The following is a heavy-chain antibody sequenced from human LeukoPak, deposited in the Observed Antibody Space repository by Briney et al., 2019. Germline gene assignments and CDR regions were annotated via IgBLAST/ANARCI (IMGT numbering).Heavy chain of an antibody. V-gene: IGHV3-7*01. CDR1: GFIFSNAW. D-gene: IGHD3/OR15-3a*01. Sequence: GGSLRLSCAASGFIFSNAWMTWVRQAPGKGLESMATITQDGSAKYHVDSVKGRFTISRDNAKNSLYLQMNSLRAEDTAVYYCTDPDWGWGQGTMVTVSS. CDR3: TDPDWG. J-gene: IGHJ3*01. CDR2: ITQDGSAK.